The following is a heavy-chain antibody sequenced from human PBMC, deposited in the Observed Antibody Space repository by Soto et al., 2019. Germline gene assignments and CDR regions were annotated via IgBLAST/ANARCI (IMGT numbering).Heavy chain of an antibody. Sequence: PGGSLRLSCAVSGFTFTYYWMTWVRQAPGKGLEWLADIRQDGGEEYYADSVKGRFTISRDNSKNTLYLQMNSLRAEDTAVYYCARLPGALYYYGMDVWGQGTTITVSS. CDR2: IRQDGGEE. V-gene: IGHV3-7*04. J-gene: IGHJ6*01. D-gene: IGHD3-10*01. CDR3: ARLPGALYYYGMDV. CDR1: GFTFTYYW.